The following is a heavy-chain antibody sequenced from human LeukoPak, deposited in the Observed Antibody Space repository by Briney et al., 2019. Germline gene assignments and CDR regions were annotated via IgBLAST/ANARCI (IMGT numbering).Heavy chain of an antibody. CDR3: ARDGGDYDSSGYPDY. Sequence: GASVKVSCKASGYTFTSYGISWVRQAPGQGLEWMGWISAYNGNTNYAQKLQGRGTMTTDTSTSTAYMELRSLRSDDTAVYYCARDGGDYDSSGYPDYWGQGTLVTVSS. CDR2: ISAYNGNT. D-gene: IGHD3-22*01. V-gene: IGHV1-18*01. J-gene: IGHJ4*02. CDR1: GYTFTSYG.